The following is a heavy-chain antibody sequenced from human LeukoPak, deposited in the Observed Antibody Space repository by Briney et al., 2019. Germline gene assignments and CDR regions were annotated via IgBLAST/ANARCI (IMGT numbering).Heavy chain of an antibody. CDR2: IYHSGST. D-gene: IGHD3-10*01. CDR1: GGSISSSNW. CDR3: ARELYYGSGSFLDY. V-gene: IGHV4-4*02. J-gene: IGHJ4*02. Sequence: PSETLSLTCAVSGGSISSSNWWSWVRQPPGKGLEWIGEIYHSGSTNYNPSLKSRVTISVDKSKNQFSLKLSSVTAADTAVYYCARELYYGSGSFLDYWGQGTLVTVSS.